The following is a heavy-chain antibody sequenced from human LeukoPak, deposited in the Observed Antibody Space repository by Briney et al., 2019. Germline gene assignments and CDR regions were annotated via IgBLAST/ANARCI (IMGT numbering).Heavy chain of an antibody. D-gene: IGHD3-9*01. Sequence: PGGALRLSCAASGFSFSSHSMNWVRQAPGKGLVWVSRINTDGSSTSYADSVKGRFTISRDNAKNTLYLQMNSLRAEDTAVYYCARIPNYDILTGYPDDYWGQGTLVTVSS. CDR1: GFSFSSHS. J-gene: IGHJ4*02. CDR3: ARIPNYDILTGYPDDY. V-gene: IGHV3-74*01. CDR2: INTDGSST.